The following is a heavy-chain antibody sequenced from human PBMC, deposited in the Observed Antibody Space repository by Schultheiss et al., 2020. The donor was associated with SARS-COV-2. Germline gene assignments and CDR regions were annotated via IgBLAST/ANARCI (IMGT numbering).Heavy chain of an antibody. Sequence: GESLKISCAASGFTFSSYAMSWVRQAPGKGLEWVAVISYDGSNKYYADSVKGRFTISRDNSKNTLYLQMNSLRAEDTAVYYCARGVARDPSRGGYDFWSGYYYYYYYMDVWGKGTTVTVSS. CDR3: ARGVARDPSRGGYDFWSGYYYYYYYMDV. D-gene: IGHD3-3*01. CDR1: GFTFSSYA. V-gene: IGHV3-30*07. J-gene: IGHJ6*03. CDR2: ISYDGSNK.